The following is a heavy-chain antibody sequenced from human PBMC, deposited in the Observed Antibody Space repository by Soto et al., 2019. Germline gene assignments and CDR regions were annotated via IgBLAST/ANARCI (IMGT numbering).Heavy chain of an antibody. CDR3: ARPYYYDSSGYPTEYFQH. V-gene: IGHV5-10-1*01. CDR1: GYSFTSYC. D-gene: IGHD3-22*01. CDR2: IDPSDSYT. Sequence: GESLKISCKGSGYSFTSYCISWVRQIPGKGLEWMGRIDPSDSYTNYSPSFQGHVTISADKSISPAYLQWSSLKASDTAMYYCARPYYYDSSGYPTEYFQHWGQGTLVTVSS. J-gene: IGHJ1*01.